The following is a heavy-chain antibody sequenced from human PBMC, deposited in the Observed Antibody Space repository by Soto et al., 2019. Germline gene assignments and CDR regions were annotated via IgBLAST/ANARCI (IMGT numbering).Heavy chain of an antibody. J-gene: IGHJ4*02. Sequence: QVQLVQSGAEVKKPGASVKVSCKASGYTFTSYAMHWVRQAPGQRLEWMGWINAGNGNTKYSQKFQGRVTITRDTSVSTAYMELSSLRSEDTAVYYCAKSATVPAAIAYWGQGTLVTVSS. CDR2: INAGNGNT. CDR1: GYTFTSYA. CDR3: AKSATVPAAIAY. D-gene: IGHD2-2*02. V-gene: IGHV1-3*01.